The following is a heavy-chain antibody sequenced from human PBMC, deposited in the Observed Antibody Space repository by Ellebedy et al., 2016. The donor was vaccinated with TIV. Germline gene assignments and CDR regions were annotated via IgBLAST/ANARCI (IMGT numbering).Heavy chain of an antibody. J-gene: IGHJ4*02. CDR2: IYSTGSTGGT. Sequence: MPGGSLRLSCTVSGGSISSYYWSWIRQPAGKGLEWIGRIYSTGSTGGTNYSPSLKSRITMSVDRSQNQFSLKLSSVTAADTAVYYCARDGLHSSRWYCDYWGQGTQVTVSS. V-gene: IGHV4-4*07. CDR1: GGSISSYY. CDR3: ARDGLHSSRWYCDY. D-gene: IGHD3-22*01.